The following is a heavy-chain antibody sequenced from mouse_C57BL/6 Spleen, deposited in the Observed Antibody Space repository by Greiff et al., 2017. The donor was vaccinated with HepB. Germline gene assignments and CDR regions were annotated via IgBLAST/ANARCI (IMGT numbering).Heavy chain of an antibody. D-gene: IGHD2-4*01. Sequence: QVHVKQSGPELVKPGASVKISCKASGYTFTDYYINWVKQRPGQGLEWIGWIFPGSGSTYYNEKFKGKATLTVDKSSSTAYMLLSSLTSEDSAVYFCAREGLRRGDFDYWGQGTTLTVSS. V-gene: IGHV1-75*01. CDR2: IFPGSGST. CDR3: AREGLRRGDFDY. J-gene: IGHJ2*01. CDR1: GYTFTDYY.